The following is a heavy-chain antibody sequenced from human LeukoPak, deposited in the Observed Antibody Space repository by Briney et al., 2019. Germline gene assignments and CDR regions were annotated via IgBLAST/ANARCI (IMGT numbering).Heavy chain of an antibody. CDR3: ARVRGPPRAVIVVVIDY. Sequence: GASVKVSCKASGYTFTSYGISWVRQAPGQGLEWMGWISAYNGNTNYAQKLQGRVTMTTDTSTSTAYMELRSLRSDDTAVYYCARVRGPPRAVIVVVIDYWGQGTLVTVSS. CDR2: ISAYNGNT. V-gene: IGHV1-18*01. J-gene: IGHJ4*02. CDR1: GYTFTSYG. D-gene: IGHD3-22*01.